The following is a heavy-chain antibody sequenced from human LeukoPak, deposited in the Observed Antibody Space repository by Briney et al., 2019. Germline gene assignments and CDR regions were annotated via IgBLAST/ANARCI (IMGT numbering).Heavy chain of an antibody. CDR3: ARVKDTWYSKSHVDV. Sequence: PGGSLRLSCEASGFSVSNSHMAWVRQAPGKGLEWVSHINSGGRTFYADSVKGRFTIARDNSRNTLHLQMNNLKGEDTAVYYCARVKDTWYSKSHVDVWGEGTTVIVSS. D-gene: IGHD2-15*01. V-gene: IGHV3-53*01. CDR2: INSGGRT. J-gene: IGHJ6*04. CDR1: GFSVSNSH.